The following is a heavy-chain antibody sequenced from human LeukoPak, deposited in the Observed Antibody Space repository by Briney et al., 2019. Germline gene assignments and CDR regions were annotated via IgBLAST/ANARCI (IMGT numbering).Heavy chain of an antibody. Sequence: TLRLSCTVSGGSISSGGYYWSWIRQHPGEGLEWIGYIYYSGSTYYNPSLKSRVTISADTSKNQLSLKLSSVTAADTAVYYCAIGGYGDNTGYWGQGTLVIVSS. J-gene: IGHJ4*02. CDR1: GGSISSGGYY. V-gene: IGHV4-31*03. CDR3: AIGGYGDNTGY. CDR2: IYYSGST. D-gene: IGHD4-23*01.